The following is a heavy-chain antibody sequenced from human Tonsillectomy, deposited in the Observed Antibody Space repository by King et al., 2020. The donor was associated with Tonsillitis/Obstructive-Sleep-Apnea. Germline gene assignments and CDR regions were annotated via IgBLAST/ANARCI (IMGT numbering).Heavy chain of an antibody. V-gene: IGHV7-4-1*02. CDR3: VREGQARPFYCSSTSCFRNWFDP. D-gene: IGHD2-2*01. CDR2: INTNTGNP. CDR1: GYTFTSYA. J-gene: IGHJ5*02. Sequence: QLVQSGSELKKPGASVKVSCKASGYTFTSYAMNWVRQAPGQGLEWMGWINTNTGNPTYAQGFTGRFVFSLDTSVSTAYLQISSLKAEDTAVYYCVREGQARPFYCSSTSCFRNWFDPWGQGTLVTVSS.